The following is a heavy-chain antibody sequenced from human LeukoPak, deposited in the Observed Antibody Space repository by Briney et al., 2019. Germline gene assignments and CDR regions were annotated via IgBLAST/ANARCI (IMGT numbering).Heavy chain of an antibody. CDR1: GFTFSSYG. V-gene: IGHV3-74*03. Sequence: GGSLRLSCAASGFTFSSYGMHWVRQAPGKGLVWVSRINRDGSDTTYADSVWGRFTVSRDNAKNTLHLQMNSLRVDDTAVYYCVRDGSVARQDYWGQGTLLTVSS. CDR3: VRDGSVARQDY. CDR2: INRDGSDT. J-gene: IGHJ4*02. D-gene: IGHD6-19*01.